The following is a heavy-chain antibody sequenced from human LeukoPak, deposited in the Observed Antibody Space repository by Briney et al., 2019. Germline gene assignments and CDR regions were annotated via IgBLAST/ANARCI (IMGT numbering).Heavy chain of an antibody. V-gene: IGHV3-66*01. J-gene: IGHJ4*02. Sequence: GGSLRLSCAASGFTVSSNYMSWVRQAPGKGLEWVSVIYSGGSTYYADSVKGRFTISRDNSKNTLYLQMNSLRAEDTAVYYCARAVVTWYFDYWGQGTLVTVSS. CDR1: GFTVSSNY. D-gene: IGHD4-23*01. CDR3: ARAVVTWYFDY. CDR2: IYSGGST.